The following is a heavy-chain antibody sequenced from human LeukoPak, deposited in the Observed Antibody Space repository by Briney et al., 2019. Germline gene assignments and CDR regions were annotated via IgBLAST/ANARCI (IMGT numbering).Heavy chain of an antibody. D-gene: IGHD3-10*01. V-gene: IGHV3-53*01. CDR1: GFTVSSNY. J-gene: IGHJ4*02. Sequence: GGSLRLSCAASGFTVSSNYMSWVRQAPGKGLEWVSVIYSGGSTYYADSVKGRFTISRDNSKNTLYLQMNSLRAEDTAVYYCARDLLWFGELDYWGQGTLVTVSS. CDR2: IYSGGST. CDR3: ARDLLWFGELDY.